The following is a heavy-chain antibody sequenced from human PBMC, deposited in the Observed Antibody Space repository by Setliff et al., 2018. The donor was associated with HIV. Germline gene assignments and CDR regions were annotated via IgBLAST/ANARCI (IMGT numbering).Heavy chain of an antibody. Sequence: GASVKVSCKASGFTFTNSAMQWVRQARGQRLEWIGWIVVGSYNTNYAQKFQERVNITRDLSTSTAYMELSSLRSEDPAVYYCAAASNRRVRGVNLHYYYYMDVWGKGTTVTVSS. D-gene: IGHD3-10*01. CDR3: AAASNRRVRGVNLHYYYYMDV. J-gene: IGHJ6*03. CDR2: IVVGSYNT. V-gene: IGHV1-58*02. CDR1: GFTFTNSA.